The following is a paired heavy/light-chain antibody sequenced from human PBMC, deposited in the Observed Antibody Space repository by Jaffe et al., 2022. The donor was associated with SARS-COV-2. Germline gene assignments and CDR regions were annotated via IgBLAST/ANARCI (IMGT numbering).Light chain of an antibody. CDR2: AAS. CDR3: QQTSITPRT. J-gene: IGKJ1*01. Sequence: DIQMTQSPSSLSASVGDRVTITCRASQSISTYLNWYQQKPGKAPNLLIYAASTLQTGVPSRFSGSGSGTDFTLTISSLQPEDFATYYCQQTSITPRTFGQGTKVEIK. CDR1: QSISTY. V-gene: IGKV1-39*01.
Heavy chain of an antibody. CDR2: ISSSNTYA. D-gene: IGHD2-2*01. Sequence: QVQLVESGGGLVKPGGSLRLSCAASGFTFSDYYMTWIRQAPGKGLEWVSFISSSNTYANYADSVKGRFTISRDNARNSLYLQMNNLRDEDTALYFCARGVSSFDWLDPWGQGTLVTVSS. V-gene: IGHV3-11*06. CDR1: GFTFSDYY. CDR3: ARGVSSFDWLDP. J-gene: IGHJ5*02.